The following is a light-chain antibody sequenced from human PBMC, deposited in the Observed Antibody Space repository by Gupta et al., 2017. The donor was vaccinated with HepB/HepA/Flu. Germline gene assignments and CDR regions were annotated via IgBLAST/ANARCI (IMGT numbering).Light chain of an antibody. CDR2: QVS. CDR3: KHGKHCPLT. CDR1: QSPVYSNGVNY. J-gene: IGKJ1*01. V-gene: IGKV2-30*01. Sequence: DVVMTQSPLSLPVTLGQPASIPCRSSQSPVYSNGVNYVNWFHQRPGHSPRRLIDQVSDRDSGVPDRCSGRGSGTDFTLEISRVEAEDVGIYYRKHGKHCPLTFGQGTKVEIK.